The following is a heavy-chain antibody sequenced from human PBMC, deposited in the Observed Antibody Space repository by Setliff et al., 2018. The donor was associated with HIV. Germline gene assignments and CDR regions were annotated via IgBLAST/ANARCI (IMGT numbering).Heavy chain of an antibody. J-gene: IGHJ6*03. V-gene: IGHV1-18*01. D-gene: IGHD4-4*01. Sequence: ASVKVSCKASGYTFTSSGISWVRQAPGQGLEWMGWISAYNGNTNYAQKLQGRVTMTTDTSTSTAYMELRSLRSDDTAVYYCATDKGTTLSSYYYYMDVWGKGTTVTVSS. CDR3: ATDKGTTLSSYYYYMDV. CDR2: ISAYNGNT. CDR1: GYTFTSSG.